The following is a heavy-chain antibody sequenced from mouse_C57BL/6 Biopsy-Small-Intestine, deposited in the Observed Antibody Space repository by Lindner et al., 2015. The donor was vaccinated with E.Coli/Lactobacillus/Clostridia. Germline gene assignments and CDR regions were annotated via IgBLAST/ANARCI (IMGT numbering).Heavy chain of an antibody. J-gene: IGHJ4*01. V-gene: IGHV1-84*02. CDR1: GYTFTDYY. CDR2: IIPDSGGT. CDR3: ARGRSHEY. Sequence: SVKVSCKASGYTFTDYYMHWVRQAPGQGLEWMGWIIPDSGGTNYAQEFQDRVTMTRDTAINTAYMELSRLTSDDTAVYYCARGRSHEYWGQGTLVTVSS.